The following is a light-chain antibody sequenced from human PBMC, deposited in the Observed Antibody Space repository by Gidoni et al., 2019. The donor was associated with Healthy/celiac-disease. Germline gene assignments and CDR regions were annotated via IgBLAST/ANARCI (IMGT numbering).Light chain of an antibody. CDR1: QSVSSY. CDR2: DAS. V-gene: IGKV3-11*01. CDR3: QQRSNWT. J-gene: IGKJ1*01. Sequence: IVLTQSPATLSLSPGERATLSCRASQSVSSYLAWYQQKPGQAPRLLIYDASNRATGIPARFSGSGSGTDFTLTISSLEPEDFAVYYCQQRSNWTFXXXTKVEIK.